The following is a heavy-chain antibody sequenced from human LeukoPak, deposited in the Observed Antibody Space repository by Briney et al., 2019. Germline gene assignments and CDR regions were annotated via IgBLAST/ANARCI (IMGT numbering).Heavy chain of an antibody. V-gene: IGHV1-2*02. D-gene: IGHD2-15*01. CDR1: GYTFTDYY. J-gene: IGHJ6*02. CDR2: INPNSGGT. CDR3: ARGVVEVAAMDV. Sequence: ASVKVSFKASGYTFTDYYMHWVRQAPGQGLEWMGWINPNSGGTNYAQKFQGRVTMTTDTSSTTAYMDLSRLRSDDTAVYYCARGVVEVAAMDVWGQGTTVTVSS.